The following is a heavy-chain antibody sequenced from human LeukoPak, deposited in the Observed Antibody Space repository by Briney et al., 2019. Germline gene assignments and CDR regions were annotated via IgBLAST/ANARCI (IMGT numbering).Heavy chain of an antibody. D-gene: IGHD1-26*01. CDR1: GLTFSDAW. CDR2: IKSKGYGEAV. J-gene: IGHJ5*02. Sequence: KAGGSLTLAWAAAGLTFSDAWMTWVRQPPRNWREWIGRIKSKGYGEAVEYAAPMKGRFNISRDDSKNSLDMEIDSLKSEDNAVYYCTTDGKYSNEGQFWSDPWGQGTLVTVSS. V-gene: IGHV3-15*01. CDR3: TTDGKYSNEGQFWSDP.